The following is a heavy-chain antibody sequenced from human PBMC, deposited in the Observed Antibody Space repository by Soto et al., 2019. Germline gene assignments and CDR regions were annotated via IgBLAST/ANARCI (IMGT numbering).Heavy chain of an antibody. V-gene: IGHV4-59*01. D-gene: IGHD2-2*01. CDR1: GGSISSYY. Sequence: QVQLQESGPGLVKPSETLSLTCTVSGGSISSYYWSWIRQPPGKGLEWIGYIYYSGSTNYNPSLKSRVTISVDTSKNQFSLKLSSVTAADTAVYYCARGSTNSIVVVPAAHGYYYMDVWGKGTTVTVSS. CDR2: IYYSGST. CDR3: ARGSTNSIVVVPAAHGYYYMDV. J-gene: IGHJ6*03.